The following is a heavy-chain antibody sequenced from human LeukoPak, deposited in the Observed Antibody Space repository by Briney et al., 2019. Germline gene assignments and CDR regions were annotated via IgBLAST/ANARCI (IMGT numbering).Heavy chain of an antibody. J-gene: IGHJ5*02. Sequence: KPSETLSLTCAVYGGSFSGYYWNWIRQPPGKGLEWIGEINHSGSTNYNPSLKSRVTISVDTSKNQFSLKLSSVTAADTAVYYCARPDHDYGDYVGWFDPWGQGTLVTVSS. CDR2: INHSGST. V-gene: IGHV4-34*01. D-gene: IGHD4-17*01. CDR3: ARPDHDYGDYVGWFDP. CDR1: GGSFSGYY.